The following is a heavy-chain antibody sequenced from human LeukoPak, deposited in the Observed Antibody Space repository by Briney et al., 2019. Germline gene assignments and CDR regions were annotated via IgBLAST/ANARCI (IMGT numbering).Heavy chain of an antibody. V-gene: IGHV3-23*01. D-gene: IGHD1-26*01. J-gene: IGHJ4*02. CDR3: AKGQNSGNYGGVDY. CDR1: GFTFSNYW. CDR2: ISGSGKAT. Sequence: GGSLRLSCAASGFTFSNYWMHWVRQAPGKGLEWVSVISGSGKATYYADSVKGRFTISRDNSKNTFYLQMNSLRVEDTAVYYCAKGQNSGNYGGVDYWGQGTLVTVSS.